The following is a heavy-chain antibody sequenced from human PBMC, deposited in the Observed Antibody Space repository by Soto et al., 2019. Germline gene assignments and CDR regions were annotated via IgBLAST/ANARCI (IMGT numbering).Heavy chain of an antibody. CDR1: EFTFSVYA. V-gene: IGHV3-23*01. CDR3: AKSGSHSYFDY. D-gene: IGHD1-26*01. CDR2: ISSDGGST. Sequence: WGSLSFSCAASEFTFSVYAMSWVRQAPGKGLEWVSSISSDGGSTYFTDSVNGRFTISIDNSKNTLYLQMNSLRAEDTAVYYCAKSGSHSYFDYWGQGALVTVSS. J-gene: IGHJ4*02.